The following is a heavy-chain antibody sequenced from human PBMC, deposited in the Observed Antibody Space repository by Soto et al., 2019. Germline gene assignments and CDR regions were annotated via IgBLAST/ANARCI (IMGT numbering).Heavy chain of an antibody. CDR1: GFTFSGSA. J-gene: IGHJ6*02. CDR2: IRSKANSYAT. CDR3: TSYLYSSGWDYYYYGMDV. Sequence: GGSLRLSCAASGFTFSGSAMHWVRQASGKGLEWVGRIRSKANSYATAYAASVKGRFTISRDDSKNTAYLQMNSLKTEDTAVYYCTSYLYSSGWDYYYYGMDVWGQGTTVTVSS. D-gene: IGHD6-19*01. V-gene: IGHV3-73*01.